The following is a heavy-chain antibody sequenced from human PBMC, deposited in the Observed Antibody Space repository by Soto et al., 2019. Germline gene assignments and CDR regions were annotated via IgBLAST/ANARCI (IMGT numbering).Heavy chain of an antibody. CDR1: GYRFPSYG. CDR2: VTPANHHA. D-gene: IGHD3-10*01. Sequence: QVQLVQSGPEVKKPGASVKVSCKVSGYRFPSYGINWVRQAPGQGLEWVGWVTPANHHANYAQNLQHRVSLTTDTSTNTAYLELRDLTSDDTAVYYCARLRFVDALDYWGQGTLVTVSS. CDR3: ARLRFVDALDY. J-gene: IGHJ4*02. V-gene: IGHV1-18*01.